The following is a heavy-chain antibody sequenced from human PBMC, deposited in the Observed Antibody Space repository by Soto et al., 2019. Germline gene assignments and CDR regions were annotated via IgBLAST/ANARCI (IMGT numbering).Heavy chain of an antibody. CDR3: AKDGATMVRGVILRWFDP. CDR2: ISGSGGST. CDR1: GFTFSSYA. V-gene: IGHV3-23*01. Sequence: GGSLRLSCAASGFTFSSYAMSWVRQAPGKGLEWVSAISGSGGSTYYADSVKGRFTISRDNSKNTLYLQMNSLRAEDTAVYYCAKDGATMVRGVILRWFDPWGQGTLVTVSS. D-gene: IGHD3-10*01. J-gene: IGHJ5*02.